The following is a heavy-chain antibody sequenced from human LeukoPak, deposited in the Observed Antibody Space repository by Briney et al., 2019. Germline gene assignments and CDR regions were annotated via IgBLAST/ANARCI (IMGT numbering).Heavy chain of an antibody. CDR3: ARDIRGSSPDYYYYYGMDV. CDR1: GGTFSSYA. CDR2: IMPILGIA. D-gene: IGHD6-6*01. V-gene: IGHV1-69*04. Sequence: SLKVSCKASGGTFSSYAISWVRQAPGQGLEWMGRIMPILGIANYAQKFQGRVTITADKSTSTAYMELSSLRSEDTAVYYCARDIRGSSPDYYYYYGMDVWGQGTTVTVSS. J-gene: IGHJ6*02.